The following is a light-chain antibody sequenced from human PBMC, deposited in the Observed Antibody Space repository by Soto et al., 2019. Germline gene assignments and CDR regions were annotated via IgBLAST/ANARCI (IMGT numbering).Light chain of an antibody. J-gene: IGKJ2*01. CDR2: KAS. V-gene: IGKV1-5*03. Sequence: DIQMTQSPSTLSASVGDRVTITCRASQSISSWLAWYQQKPGKAPKLLIYKASTLESGVPSRFSGSGSGTEFTLTISSLQPDDFATYYCQQYKHYSSSTFGQGTKLEIK. CDR3: QQYKHYSSST. CDR1: QSISSW.